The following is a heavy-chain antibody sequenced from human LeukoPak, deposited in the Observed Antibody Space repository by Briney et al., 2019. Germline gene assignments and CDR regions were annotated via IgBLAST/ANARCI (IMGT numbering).Heavy chain of an antibody. CDR2: TYYRSKWYN. D-gene: IGHD3-16*01. J-gene: IGHJ6*02. Sequence: SQTLSLTCAISGDSVSSNSAAWNWIRQSPSRGLEWLGRTYYRSKWYNDYAVSVKSRITINPDTSKNQFSLQLNSVTPEDTAVYYCARAGEETTYYYYYSMDVWGQGTTVTVSS. CDR3: ARAGEETTYYYYYSMDV. CDR1: GDSVSSNSAA. V-gene: IGHV6-1*01.